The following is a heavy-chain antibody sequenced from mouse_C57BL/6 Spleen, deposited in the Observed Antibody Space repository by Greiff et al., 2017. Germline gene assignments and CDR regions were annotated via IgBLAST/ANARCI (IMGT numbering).Heavy chain of an antibody. J-gene: IGHJ4*01. CDR2: ISSGGSYT. CDR1: GFTFSSYG. CDR3: ARERGSSMAY. Sequence: EVQLLESGGDLVKPGGSLKLSCAASGFTFSSYGMSWVRQTPDKRLEWVATISSGGSYTYYPDSLKGRVTISRDNAKNTRYLQMSSLKSEDTAMYYCARERGSSMAYWGQGTSVTVSS. V-gene: IGHV5-6*01.